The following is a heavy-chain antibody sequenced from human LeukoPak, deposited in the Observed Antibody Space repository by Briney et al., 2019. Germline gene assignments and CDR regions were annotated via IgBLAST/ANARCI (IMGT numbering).Heavy chain of an antibody. J-gene: IGHJ4*02. CDR3: AKDGVRGECNAGSCYPFDY. CDR1: GFTFNSYA. Sequence: GGSLRLSCAASGFTFNSYAMSWVRQAPGKGLEWVSAISDSGDNTYYADSVKGRFTISRDNSKNTLYLQMNSLRAEDTAVYKCAKDGVRGECNAGSCYPFDYWGQGTLVTVSS. V-gene: IGHV3-23*01. CDR2: ISDSGDNT. D-gene: IGHD2-15*01.